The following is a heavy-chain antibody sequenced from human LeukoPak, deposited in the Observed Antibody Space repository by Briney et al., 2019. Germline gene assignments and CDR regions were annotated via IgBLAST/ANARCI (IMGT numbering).Heavy chain of an antibody. CDR2: IYYSGST. Sequence: SETLSLTCTVSGGSISSGGYYWSWIRQRPGKGLEWIGYIYYSGSTYYNPSLKSRVTISVDTSKNQFSLKLSSVTAADTAVYYCARSYYDSSGYLFSNWGQGTLVTVSS. J-gene: IGHJ4*02. CDR3: ARSYYDSSGYLFSN. D-gene: IGHD3-22*01. CDR1: GGSISSGGYY. V-gene: IGHV4-31*03.